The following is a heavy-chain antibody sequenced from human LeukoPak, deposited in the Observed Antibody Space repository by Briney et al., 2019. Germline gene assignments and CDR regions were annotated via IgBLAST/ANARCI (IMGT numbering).Heavy chain of an antibody. Sequence: GSLSLSCAASGFTISSYAMHWVRQAPGKGLEWVAVISYDGSNKYYADSVKGRFTISRDNSKNTLYLQMNSLRAEDTAVYYCARDADMGYSGYDWFRYWGQGTLVTVSS. CDR2: ISYDGSNK. CDR3: ARDADMGYSGYDWFRY. D-gene: IGHD5-12*01. V-gene: IGHV3-30*04. CDR1: GFTISSYA. J-gene: IGHJ4*02.